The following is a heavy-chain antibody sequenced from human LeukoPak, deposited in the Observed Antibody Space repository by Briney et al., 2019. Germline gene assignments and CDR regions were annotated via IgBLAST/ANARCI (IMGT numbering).Heavy chain of an antibody. Sequence: PGGSLRLSCAASGFTFSNYAMTWVRQAPGKGLEWVSAVSGSGGRTFYADSVKARFTISRDNSKNTLYLQINSLRAEDTAVYYCAKAPPYYDSSGPSEYWGQGTLVTVSS. J-gene: IGHJ4*02. V-gene: IGHV3-23*01. CDR1: GFTFSNYA. CDR3: AKAPPYYDSSGPSEY. D-gene: IGHD3-22*01. CDR2: VSGSGGRT.